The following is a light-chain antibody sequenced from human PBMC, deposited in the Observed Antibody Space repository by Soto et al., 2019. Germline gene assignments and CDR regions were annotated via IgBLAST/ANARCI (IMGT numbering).Light chain of an antibody. CDR3: QQYNNWPRT. J-gene: IGKJ2*01. Sequence: EIMMTQSPATLSVSPGERATLSCRASQSLSSNLAWYQQKPGQAPRLLIYGASTRATGIPARFSGSGSGTEFTLTISSLQSEDFAVYYCQQYNNWPRTFGQGTKLEIK. CDR1: QSLSSN. CDR2: GAS. V-gene: IGKV3-15*01.